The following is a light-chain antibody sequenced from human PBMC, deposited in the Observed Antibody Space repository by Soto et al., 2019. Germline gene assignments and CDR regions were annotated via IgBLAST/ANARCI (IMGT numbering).Light chain of an antibody. J-gene: IGLJ1*01. V-gene: IGLV2-14*03. CDR1: SSDVGGYNY. CDR2: DVS. CDR3: SSYTSSSTSYV. Sequence: QSVLTQPASVSGSPGQSITISCTGTSSDVGGYNYVYWYQQHPGKAPKLMIYDVSNRPSGVSNRFSGSKSGNTASLTISGLQAEDEADYYCSSYTSSSTSYVFGTGTKVTVL.